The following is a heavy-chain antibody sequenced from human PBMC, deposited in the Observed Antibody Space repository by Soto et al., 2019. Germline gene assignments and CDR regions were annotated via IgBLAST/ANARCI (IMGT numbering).Heavy chain of an antibody. CDR3: ARGGQYYDFWSGDYYYYGMDV. Sequence: PSETLSLTCTVSGGSISSYYWSWIRQPPGKGLEWIGYIYYSGSTNYNPSLKSRVTITVDTSKNQFSLKLSPVTAADTAVYYCARGGQYYDFWSGDYYYYGMDVWAQGTTVTVSS. V-gene: IGHV4-59*01. J-gene: IGHJ6*02. CDR1: GGSISSYY. CDR2: IYYSGST. D-gene: IGHD3-3*01.